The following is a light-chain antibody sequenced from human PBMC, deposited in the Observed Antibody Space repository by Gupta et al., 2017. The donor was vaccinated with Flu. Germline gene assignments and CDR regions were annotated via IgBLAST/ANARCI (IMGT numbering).Light chain of an antibody. Sequence: GTNSDVGRYNYVSWYQQHPGKAPKLMIYEVTKRPSGVPDRFSGSKSGNTASLTVSGLQAEDEADYYCGSLAGTHWVFGGGTKLTVL. J-gene: IGLJ3*02. CDR3: GSLAGTHWV. CDR1: NSDVGRYNY. V-gene: IGLV2-8*01. CDR2: EVT.